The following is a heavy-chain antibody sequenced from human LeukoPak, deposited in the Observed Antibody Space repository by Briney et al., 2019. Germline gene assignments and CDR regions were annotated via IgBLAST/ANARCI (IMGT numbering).Heavy chain of an antibody. CDR2: ISSSSSYI. CDR3: ARDVWDVGYY. V-gene: IGHV3-21*01. J-gene: IGHJ4*02. CDR1: GFTFSSYS. Sequence: GGSLRLSCAASGFTFSSYSMNWVRQAPGKGLEWVSSISSSSSYIYYAASVKGRFTISRDNAKNSLYLQMNSLRAEDTAVYYCARDVWDVGYYWGQGTLVTVSS. D-gene: IGHD1-26*01.